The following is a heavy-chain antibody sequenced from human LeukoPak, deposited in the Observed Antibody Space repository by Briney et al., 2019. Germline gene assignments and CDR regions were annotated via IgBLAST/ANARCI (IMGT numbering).Heavy chain of an antibody. J-gene: IGHJ4*02. CDR1: GGSITNNNFY. V-gene: IGHV3-7*01. Sequence: EPSETLSLTCTVSGGSITNNNFYWGWIRQPPGKGLECLANIKEDGSETYYADSVKGRFTISRDNPKNLLFLQINSLRVEDTAVYYCARETPRRGEARDGYRWGQGTVGTVSS. CDR2: IKEDGSET. CDR3: ARETPRRGEARDGYR. D-gene: IGHD5-24*01.